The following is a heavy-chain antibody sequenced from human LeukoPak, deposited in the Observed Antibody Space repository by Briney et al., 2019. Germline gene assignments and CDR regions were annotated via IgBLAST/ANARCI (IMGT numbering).Heavy chain of an antibody. V-gene: IGHV4-39*07. J-gene: IGHJ4*02. CDR3: ARNSDENYDILTGYYTLGY. CDR2: IYYSGST. Sequence: SETLSLTCTVSGGSISSSSYYWGWIRQPPGKGLEWIGSIYYSGSTYYNPSLKSRVTISVDTSKNQFSLKLSSVTAADTAVYYCARNSDENYDILTGYYTLGYWGQGTLVTVSS. CDR1: GGSISSSSYY. D-gene: IGHD3-9*01.